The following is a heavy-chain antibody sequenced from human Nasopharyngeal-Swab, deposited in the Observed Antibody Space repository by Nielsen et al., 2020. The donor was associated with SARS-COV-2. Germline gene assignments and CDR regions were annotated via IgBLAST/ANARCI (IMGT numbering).Heavy chain of an antibody. D-gene: IGHD5-24*01. CDR1: GGSVSSGENY. V-gene: IGHV4-61*08. CDR2: IFSTGTT. J-gene: IGHJ5*02. Sequence: SETLSLTCTVSGGSVSSGENYWSWIRQPPGKGLEWIGYIFSTGTTNYNYSLKSRLTISLDASNNQVFLHLRSVTAGDTAVYYRARATGEHATIFRILTDTGGWFAPWGQGTLVTVSS. CDR3: ARATGEHATIFRILTDTGGWFAP.